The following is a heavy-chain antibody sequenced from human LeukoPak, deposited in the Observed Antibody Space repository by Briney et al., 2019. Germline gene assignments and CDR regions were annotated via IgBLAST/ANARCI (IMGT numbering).Heavy chain of an antibody. CDR3: AKDRRSPYHIDAFDM. CDR2: ISGSADSA. D-gene: IGHD5-12*01. Sequence: QPGGSLRLSCAASGFTFSSYAMHWVRQAPGKGLEWVSAISGSADSAYYADSVKGRFTISRDNSKNTLYLQMNSLKAEDTAVFYCAKDRRSPYHIDAFDMWGQGTVVTVSS. V-gene: IGHV3-23*01. J-gene: IGHJ3*02. CDR1: GFTFSSYA.